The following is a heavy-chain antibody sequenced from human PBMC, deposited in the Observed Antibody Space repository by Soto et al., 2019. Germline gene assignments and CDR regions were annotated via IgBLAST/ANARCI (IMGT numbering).Heavy chain of an antibody. D-gene: IGHD3-22*01. CDR2: INPNSGGT. Sequence: GASVKVSCKASGYTFTGYYMHWVRQAPGQGLEWMGWINPNSGGTNYAQKFQGRVTMTRDTSISTAYMELSRLRSDDTAVYYCASSGTMIDARWAFDIWGQGTMVTVSS. J-gene: IGHJ3*02. V-gene: IGHV1-2*02. CDR3: ASSGTMIDARWAFDI. CDR1: GYTFTGYY.